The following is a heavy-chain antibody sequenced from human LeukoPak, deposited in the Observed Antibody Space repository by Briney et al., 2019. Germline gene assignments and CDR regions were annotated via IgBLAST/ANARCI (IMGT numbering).Heavy chain of an antibody. CDR3: ARVQGYSYGPDAFDI. J-gene: IGHJ3*02. CDR2: IYHSGST. V-gene: IGHV4-30-2*01. D-gene: IGHD5-18*01. CDR1: GGSISSGGYS. Sequence: SETLSLTCAVSGGSISSGGYSWSWIRQPPGKGLEWIGYIYHSGSTYYNPSLKSRVTISVDRSKNKFSLKLSSVTAADTAVYYCARVQGYSYGPDAFDIWGQGTMVTVSS.